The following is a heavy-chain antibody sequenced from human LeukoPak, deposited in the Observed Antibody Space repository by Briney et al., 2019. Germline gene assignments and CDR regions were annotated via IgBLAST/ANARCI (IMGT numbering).Heavy chain of an antibody. D-gene: IGHD3-10*01. Sequence: GGSLRLSCTASGFTFGDYAMSWVRRAPGKGLKWVGFIRSKGYGETTEYVASVKGGFTISRDDSKSIAYLQMNSLKTEDTAVYYCTGDYYGSGTYRIGFDYWGQGTLVTVSS. CDR3: TGDYYGSGTYRIGFDY. CDR1: GFTFGDYA. CDR2: IRSKGYGETT. J-gene: IGHJ4*02. V-gene: IGHV3-49*04.